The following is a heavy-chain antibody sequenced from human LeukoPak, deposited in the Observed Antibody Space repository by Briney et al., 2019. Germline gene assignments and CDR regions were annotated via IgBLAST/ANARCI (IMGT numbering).Heavy chain of an antibody. CDR1: GYTFTSYY. CDR2: INPSGGST. V-gene: IGHV1-46*01. Sequence: GASVKVSCKASGYTFTSYYMHWVRQAPGQGLEWMGIINPSGGSTSYAQKFQGRVTMTRDTSTGTVYMELSSLRSEDTAVYYCARSYYYDSSGYCPGYWGQGTLVTVSS. D-gene: IGHD3-22*01. J-gene: IGHJ4*02. CDR3: ARSYYYDSSGYCPGY.